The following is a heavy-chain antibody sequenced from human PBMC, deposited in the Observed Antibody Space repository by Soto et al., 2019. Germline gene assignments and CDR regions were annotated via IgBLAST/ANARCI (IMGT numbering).Heavy chain of an antibody. Sequence: PGGSLRLSCSASGFTFSNYDVHWVRQAPGKGLEFVAGIIPNGGNTFYADSVKGRSTISRDNSKNTLYLQMSSLRPDDTALYYCVKLTDYWGQGTLVTVSS. D-gene: IGHD3-9*01. V-gene: IGHV3-64D*06. J-gene: IGHJ4*02. CDR2: IIPNGGNT. CDR3: VKLTDY. CDR1: GFTFSNYD.